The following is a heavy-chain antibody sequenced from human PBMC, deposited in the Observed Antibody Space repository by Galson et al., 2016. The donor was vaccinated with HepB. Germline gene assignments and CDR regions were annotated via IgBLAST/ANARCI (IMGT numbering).Heavy chain of an antibody. J-gene: IGHJ5*02. CDR2: IYYIVHT. Sequence: ETLSLTCTVSGGSFSSSSYSWGWIRQSPGKGLEWIGSIYYIVHTYSNPSLKSRVTISVDTSKNQFSLKLSSVTAADTAVYYCARDRGYCSGATCLSWFDPWGQGTLVTVSS. D-gene: IGHD2-15*01. CDR3: ARDRGYCSGATCLSWFDP. CDR1: GGSFSSSSYS. V-gene: IGHV4-39*07.